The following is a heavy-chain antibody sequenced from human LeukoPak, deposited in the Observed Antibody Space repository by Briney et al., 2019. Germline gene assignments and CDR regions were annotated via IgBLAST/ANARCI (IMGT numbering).Heavy chain of an antibody. CDR2: IKSKTDGGTT. D-gene: IGHD2-15*01. J-gene: IGHJ4*02. CDR3: TGHTDIVVVAFDY. CDR1: GFSVSSDY. V-gene: IGHV3-15*01. Sequence: GGSLRLSCAASGFSVSSDYMTWVRQAPGKGLEWVGRIKSKTDGGTTDYAAPVKGRFTISRDDSKNTLYLQMNSLKTEDTAVYYCTGHTDIVVVAFDYWGQGTLVTVSS.